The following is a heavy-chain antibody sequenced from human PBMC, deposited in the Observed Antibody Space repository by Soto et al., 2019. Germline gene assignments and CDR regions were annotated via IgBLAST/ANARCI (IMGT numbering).Heavy chain of an antibody. CDR3: ASCITIFGVAIPIDYYYGMDV. CDR1: GFTFSSYA. Sequence: GGSLRLSCAASGFTFSSYAMHWVRQAPGKGLEWVAVISYDGSNKYYADSVKGRFTISRDNSKNTLYLQMNSLRAEDTAVYYCASCITIFGVAIPIDYYYGMDVWGQGTTVTVSS. J-gene: IGHJ6*02. CDR2: ISYDGSNK. D-gene: IGHD3-3*01. V-gene: IGHV3-30-3*01.